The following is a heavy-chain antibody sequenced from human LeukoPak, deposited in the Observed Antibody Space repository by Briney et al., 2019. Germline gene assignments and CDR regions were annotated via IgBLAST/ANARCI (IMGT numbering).Heavy chain of an antibody. CDR1: GGSISSSSYY. CDR3: ASITIFGVVNLWLNAFDI. CDR2: IYYSGST. Sequence: PSETLSLTCTVSGGSISSSSYYWGWIRQPPGKGLEWIGSIYYSGSTYYNPSLKSRVTISVDTSKNQFSLKLSSVTAADTAVYYCASITIFGVVNLWLNAFDIWGQGTTVTVSS. J-gene: IGHJ3*02. D-gene: IGHD3-3*01. V-gene: IGHV4-39*01.